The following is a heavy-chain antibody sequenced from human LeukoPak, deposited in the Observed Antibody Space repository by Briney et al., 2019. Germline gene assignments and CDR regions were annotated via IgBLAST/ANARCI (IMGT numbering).Heavy chain of an antibody. CDR2: MNANSGST. CDR3: ARGGVALAYSMDV. J-gene: IGHJ6*03. V-gene: IGHV1-8*01. D-gene: IGHD2-21*01. Sequence: ASVKVSCKASGYTFTSYDINWVRQASGQGLEWMGWMNANSGSTGYAQKFQGRITMTRNTSISTAYMDQSSLRAEDTAIYYCARGGVALAYSMDVWGEGTTVTVSS. CDR1: GYTFTSYD.